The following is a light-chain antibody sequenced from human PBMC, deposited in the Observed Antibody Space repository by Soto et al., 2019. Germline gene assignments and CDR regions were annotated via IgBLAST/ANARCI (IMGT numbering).Light chain of an antibody. V-gene: IGKV3-20*01. CDR1: QNITNNF. CDR3: HQYDTPPWT. J-gene: IGKJ1*01. Sequence: EIVLTQSPGTLLLSQGERATISCRASQNITNNFLAWYRQKPGQAPRLLIYGASTRATGIPDRFSGSGSGTDFTLTISRLESEDFAVFYSHQYDTPPWTFGQGTKVEFK. CDR2: GAS.